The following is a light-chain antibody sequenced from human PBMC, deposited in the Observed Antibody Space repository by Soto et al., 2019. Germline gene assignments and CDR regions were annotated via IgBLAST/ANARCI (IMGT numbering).Light chain of an antibody. CDR3: QHYDTFPYT. V-gene: IGKV1-5*03. Sequence: EIPMKQSASNLSASVGDRVSIXCRASQSIGNRFDWYQQEPGKAPKLLTHKASSLESGGPSSFSGSGSGTDFTRTISSRQPEDFATYYGQHYDTFPYTFGQGTRLEIK. J-gene: IGKJ5*01. CDR1: QSIGNR. CDR2: KAS.